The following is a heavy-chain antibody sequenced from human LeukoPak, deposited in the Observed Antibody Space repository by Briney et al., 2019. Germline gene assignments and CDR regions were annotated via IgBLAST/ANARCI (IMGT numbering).Heavy chain of an antibody. CDR1: GFTFSSYA. J-gene: IGHJ1*01. Sequence: PGGSLRLSCAASGFTFSSYAMSWVRQAPGKGLEWVSAISGSGGSTNSADSVKGRFTISRDNSKNTLYLQMNSPRVEDTAVYYCAKPRRAANYDSSGGFQHWGQGTLVTVSS. V-gene: IGHV3-23*01. CDR2: ISGSGGST. D-gene: IGHD3-22*01. CDR3: AKPRRAANYDSSGGFQH.